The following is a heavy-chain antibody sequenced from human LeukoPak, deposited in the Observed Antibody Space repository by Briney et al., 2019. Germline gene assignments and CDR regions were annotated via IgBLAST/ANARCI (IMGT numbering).Heavy chain of an antibody. V-gene: IGHV1-69*04. CDR1: GGTFSSYA. CDR2: IIPILGIA. CDR3: AKGVLDYDFWSGFGY. Sequence: SVKVSCKASGGTFSSYAISWVRQAPGQGLEWMGRIIPILGIANYAQKFQGRVTITADKSTSTAYMELSSLRSEDTAVYYCAKGVLDYDFWSGFGYWGQGTLVTVSS. J-gene: IGHJ4*02. D-gene: IGHD3-3*01.